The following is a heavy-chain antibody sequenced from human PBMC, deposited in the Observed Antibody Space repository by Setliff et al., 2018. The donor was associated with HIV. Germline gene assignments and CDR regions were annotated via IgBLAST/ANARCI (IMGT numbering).Heavy chain of an antibody. V-gene: IGHV1-8*03. CDR1: GYTFTSYD. Sequence: ASVKVSCKASGYTFTSYDINWVRQATGQGLEWMGWMNPNSGNTGYAQKFQGRVTITRSTSISTAYMELSSLRSEDTAVYYCARVVTGGGNWFDPWGQGTMVTVSS. CDR3: ARVVTGGGNWFDP. D-gene: IGHD2-21*02. J-gene: IGHJ5*02. CDR2: MNPNSGNT.